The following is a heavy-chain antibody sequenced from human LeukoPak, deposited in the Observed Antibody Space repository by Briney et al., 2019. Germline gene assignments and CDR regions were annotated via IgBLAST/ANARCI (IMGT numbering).Heavy chain of an antibody. V-gene: IGHV1-46*01. CDR2: INPSGGST. J-gene: IGHJ4*02. CDR3: ARALGRTVSPADY. D-gene: IGHD4-17*01. Sequence: ASVKVSCKASGYTLTSYYMHWVRQAPGQGLEWMGIINPSGGSTSYAQKFQGRVTMTRDTSTTTVYMELSSLRSEDTAVYYCARALGRTVSPADYWGQGTLVTVSS. CDR1: GYTLTSYY.